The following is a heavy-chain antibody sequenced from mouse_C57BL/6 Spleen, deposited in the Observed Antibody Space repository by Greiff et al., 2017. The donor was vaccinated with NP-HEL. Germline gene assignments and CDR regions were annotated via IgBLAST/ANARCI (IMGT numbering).Heavy chain of an antibody. Sequence: VQLQQSGAELAKPGASVKLSCKASGYTFTSYWMHWVKQRPGQGLEWIGYINPSSGYTKYNQKFKDKATLTADKSSSTAYMQLSSLTYEDSAVYYYASYGSSPYYAMDYWGQGTSVTVSS. CDR1: GYTFTSYW. J-gene: IGHJ4*01. CDR3: ASYGSSPYYAMDY. CDR2: INPSSGYT. D-gene: IGHD1-1*01. V-gene: IGHV1-7*01.